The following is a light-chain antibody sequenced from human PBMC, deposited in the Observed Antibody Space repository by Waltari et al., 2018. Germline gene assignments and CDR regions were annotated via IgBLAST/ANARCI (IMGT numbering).Light chain of an antibody. CDR1: SSNIGSNY. Sequence: QSVLTQPPSASGTPGQKVTISCNGSSSNIGSNYVYWYQQLPGTAPKLLIFKNNQRPSGVPYLFSASKSGTSASLAINGLRSEDEADYYCAAWDDSLSGLVLGGGTKVTVL. V-gene: IGLV1-47*01. CDR2: KNN. J-gene: IGLJ3*02. CDR3: AAWDDSLSGLV.